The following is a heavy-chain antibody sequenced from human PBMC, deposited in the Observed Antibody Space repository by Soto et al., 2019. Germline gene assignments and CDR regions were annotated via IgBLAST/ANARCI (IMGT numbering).Heavy chain of an antibody. V-gene: IGHV3-30-3*01. Sequence: GGSLRLSCAASGFTFSSYAMHWVRQAPGKGLEWVAVISYDGSNKYYADSVKGRFTISRDNSKNTLYLQMNSLRAEDTAVYYCARAGEGFCSSTSCYSYYYYGMDVWGQGTTVTVSS. D-gene: IGHD2-2*01. J-gene: IGHJ6*02. CDR3: ARAGEGFCSSTSCYSYYYYGMDV. CDR1: GFTFSSYA. CDR2: ISYDGSNK.